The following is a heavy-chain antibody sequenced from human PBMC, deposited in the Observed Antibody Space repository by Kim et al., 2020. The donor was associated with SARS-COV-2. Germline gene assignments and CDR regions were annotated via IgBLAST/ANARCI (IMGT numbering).Heavy chain of an antibody. CDR2: TYYRSKWYN. Sequence: SQTLSLTCAISGDSVSSNSAAWNWIRQSPSRGLEWLGRTYYRSKWYNDYAVSVKSRITINPDTSKNQFSLQLNSVTPEDTAVYYCARAHSGSYSYPGEDFDYWGQGTLVTVSS. CDR3: ARAHSGSYSYPGEDFDY. J-gene: IGHJ4*02. CDR1: GDSVSSNSAA. V-gene: IGHV6-1*01. D-gene: IGHD1-26*01.